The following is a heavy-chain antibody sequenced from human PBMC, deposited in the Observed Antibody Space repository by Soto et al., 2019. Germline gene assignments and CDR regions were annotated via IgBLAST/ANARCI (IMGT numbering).Heavy chain of an antibody. J-gene: IGHJ6*02. Sequence: EVQLLESGGGLVQPGGSLRLSCAASGFTFNSYAMSWVRQAPGKGLEWVSAISGSGGSTYYADSVKGRFTISRDNSKNTLYLQMNSLRAEDTAVYYCAGELRVYYYGMDVWGQGTTVTVSS. D-gene: IGHD3-10*01. CDR2: ISGSGGST. V-gene: IGHV3-23*01. CDR3: AGELRVYYYGMDV. CDR1: GFTFNSYA.